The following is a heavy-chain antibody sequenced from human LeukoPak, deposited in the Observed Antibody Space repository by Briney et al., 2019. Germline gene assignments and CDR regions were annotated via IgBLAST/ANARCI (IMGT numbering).Heavy chain of an antibody. V-gene: IGHV3-53*01. CDR3: ARDSGRSDAFDI. Sequence: GGSLRLSCAASGFTVSSNYMSWVRQAPGKGLEWISVIYSGGSTYYADSVKGRFTISRDNSKNTLYLQMNSLTAADTAVYYCARDSGRSDAFDIWGQGTMVTVSS. D-gene: IGHD6-25*01. CDR1: GFTVSSNY. J-gene: IGHJ3*02. CDR2: IYSGGST.